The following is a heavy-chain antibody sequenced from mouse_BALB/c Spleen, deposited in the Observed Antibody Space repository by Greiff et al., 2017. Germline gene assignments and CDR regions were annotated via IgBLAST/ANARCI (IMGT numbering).Heavy chain of an antibody. D-gene: IGHD1-1*01. CDR3: ARLVTTVVGGYFDV. CDR2: ISSGGSYT. CDR1: GFTFSSYA. Sequence: EVQRVESGGGLVKPGGSLKLSCAASGFTFSSYAMSWVRQTPEKRLEWVATISSGGSYTYYPDSVKGRFTISRDNAKNTLYLQMSSLRSEDTAMYYCARLVTTVVGGYFDVWGAGTTVTVSS. J-gene: IGHJ1*01. V-gene: IGHV5-9-3*01.